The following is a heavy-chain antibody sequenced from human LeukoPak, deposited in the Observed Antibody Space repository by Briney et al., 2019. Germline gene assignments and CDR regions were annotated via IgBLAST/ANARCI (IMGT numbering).Heavy chain of an antibody. CDR3: GKHGSSSDY. D-gene: IGHD2-2*01. V-gene: IGHV3-30*02. CDR1: GFIFSTYG. J-gene: IGHJ4*02. Sequence: GGSLRLSCAASGFIFSTYGMHWVRQAPGKGLEWVAFIRSDGSDKSYAGSVMGRFTISRDNSRNTLHLQMNTLRAEDTAVYYCGKHGSSSDYWGQGTLVTVSS. CDR2: IRSDGSDK.